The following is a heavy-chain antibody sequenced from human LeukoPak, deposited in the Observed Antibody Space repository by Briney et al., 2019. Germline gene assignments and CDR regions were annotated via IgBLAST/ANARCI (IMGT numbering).Heavy chain of an antibody. D-gene: IGHD6-13*01. J-gene: IGHJ6*02. CDR3: ARDRTIAAAGTGISDGMDV. Sequence: GSLRLSCVASGFTFGKYWMSWVRQPPGKGLEWIGEIYHSGSTNYNPSLKSRVTISVDKSKNQFSLKLSSVTAADTAVYYCARDRTIAAAGTGISDGMDVWGQGTTVTVSS. CDR1: GFTFGKYW. CDR2: IYHSGST. V-gene: IGHV4-4*02.